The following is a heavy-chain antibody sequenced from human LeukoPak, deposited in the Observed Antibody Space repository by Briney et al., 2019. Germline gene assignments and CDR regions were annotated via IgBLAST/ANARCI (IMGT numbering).Heavy chain of an antibody. D-gene: IGHD3-10*01. CDR2: IDWDDDK. J-gene: IGHJ3*02. Sequence: GLTLVNLTQILTLTCTFSGFSLSTSAMCVGWIRQPQGKSLEWLARIDWDDDKYYSTSLKTRLTISKDTSKNQVVLTMTDMDPVDTATYYCARIMVRGVTHAFDIWGQGTMVTVSS. CDR1: GFSLSTSAMC. CDR3: ARIMVRGVTHAFDI. V-gene: IGHV2-70*11.